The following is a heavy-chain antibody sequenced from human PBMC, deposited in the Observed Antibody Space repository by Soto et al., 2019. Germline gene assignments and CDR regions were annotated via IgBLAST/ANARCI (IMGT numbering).Heavy chain of an antibody. J-gene: IGHJ3*02. D-gene: IGHD6-19*01. CDR1: GFTFSSYW. V-gene: IGHV3-7*05. CDR2: IKPDGSEK. CDR3: AREAPNGWTDALHI. Sequence: GGSLRLSCAASGFTFSSYWMSWVRQAPGKGLEWVANIKPDGSEKWYVDSVKGRFTISRDNAKNSLYLQMNSLKASDTAMYYCAREAPNGWTDALHIWGQGTMVTVSS.